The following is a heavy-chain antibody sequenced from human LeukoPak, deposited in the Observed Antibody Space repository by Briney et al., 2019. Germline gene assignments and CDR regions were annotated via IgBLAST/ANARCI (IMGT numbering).Heavy chain of an antibody. V-gene: IGHV4-34*01. CDR3: ARDVVAAAGTWDY. Sequence: PSETLSLTCAVYGGSFSGYYWSWIRQPPGKGLEWIGEINHSGSTNYNPSLKSRVTMSVDTSKNQFSPKLSSVSAADTAVYYCARDVVAAAGTWDYWGQGTLVTVSS. D-gene: IGHD6-13*01. CDR1: GGSFSGYY. CDR2: INHSGST. J-gene: IGHJ4*02.